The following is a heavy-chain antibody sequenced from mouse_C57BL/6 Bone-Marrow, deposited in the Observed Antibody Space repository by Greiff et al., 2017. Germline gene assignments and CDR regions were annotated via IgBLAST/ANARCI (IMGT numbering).Heavy chain of an antibody. CDR2: IDPSDSYT. Sequence: QVQLQQPGAELVMPGASVKLSCKASGYTFTSYWMHWVKQRPGQGLEWIGEIDPSDSYTNYNQKFKGKSTVTVDKSSSTAYMQLSSLTSEDSAVYYCARSELYWYFDVWGTGTTVTVSS. V-gene: IGHV1-69*01. J-gene: IGHJ1*03. CDR1: GYTFTSYW. CDR3: ARSELYWYFDV.